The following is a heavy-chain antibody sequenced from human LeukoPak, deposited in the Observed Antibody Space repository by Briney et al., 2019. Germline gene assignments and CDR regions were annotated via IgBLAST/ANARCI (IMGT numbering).Heavy chain of an antibody. CDR3: ARGDYGDYQIFDY. Sequence: ASVKVSCKASGYTFTGYYMHWVRLAPGQGLEWMGWINPNSGGTDYAQKFQGRVTMTRDTSISTAYMELSRLRSDDTAVYYCARGDYGDYQIFDYWGQGTLVTVSS. CDR1: GYTFTGYY. CDR2: INPNSGGT. V-gene: IGHV1-2*02. J-gene: IGHJ4*02. D-gene: IGHD4-17*01.